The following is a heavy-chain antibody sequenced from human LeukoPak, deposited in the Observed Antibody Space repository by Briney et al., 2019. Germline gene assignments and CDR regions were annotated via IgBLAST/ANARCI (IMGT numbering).Heavy chain of an antibody. CDR1: GFTFDDYA. V-gene: IGHV3-9*01. Sequence: GGSLRLSCAASGFTFDDYAMHWVRQAPGKGLEWVSGISWNSGNIGYAESVKGRFTISRDNAKNSLYLQMNSLRAEDTALYYCAKDTRGHSVAFDYWGQGTLVTVSS. CDR2: ISWNSGNI. J-gene: IGHJ4*02. CDR3: AKDTRGHSVAFDY. D-gene: IGHD5/OR15-5a*01.